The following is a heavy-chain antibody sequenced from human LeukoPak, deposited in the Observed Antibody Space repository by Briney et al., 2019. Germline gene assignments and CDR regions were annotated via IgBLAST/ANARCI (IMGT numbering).Heavy chain of an antibody. J-gene: IGHJ6*02. V-gene: IGHV1-8*02. CDR3: ARGSTMVRGVNPLGNYGMDV. Sequence: GASVKVSCKASGYSFSTHDINWVRQATGQGLEWMGWMNPNSGNTGYAQKFQGRVSMTRNTSISTAYMELSSLRSEDTAVYYCARGSTMVRGVNPLGNYGMDVWGQGATLTVSS. CDR2: MNPNSGNT. D-gene: IGHD3-10*01. CDR1: GYSFSTHD.